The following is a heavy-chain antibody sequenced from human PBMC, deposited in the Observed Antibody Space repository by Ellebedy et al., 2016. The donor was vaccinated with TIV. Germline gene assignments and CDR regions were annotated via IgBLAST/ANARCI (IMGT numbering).Heavy chain of an antibody. V-gene: IGHV3-30-3*01. Sequence: SLKISCAASGFTFSSYAMHWVRQAPGKRLERVAVIPYDGSNKYYADSVKGRFTISRDNSKNTLYLQMNSLRAEDTAVYYCARVSQVWFGELLTRNYYYGMDVWGQGTTVTVSS. CDR1: GFTFSSYA. CDR3: ARVSQVWFGELLTRNYYYGMDV. J-gene: IGHJ6*02. CDR2: IPYDGSNK. D-gene: IGHD3-10*01.